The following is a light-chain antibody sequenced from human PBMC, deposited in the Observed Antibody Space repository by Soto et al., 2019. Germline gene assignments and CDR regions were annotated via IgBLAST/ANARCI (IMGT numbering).Light chain of an antibody. CDR3: QQYNSAPNT. CDR2: SAS. V-gene: IGKV1-27*01. J-gene: IGKJ2*01. CDR1: QDIIYY. Sequence: DIRMTQSPSSLSAFVGDTVTITCRASQDIIYYLAWYQQKLGKIPKRLIHSASTLQTGVQSRFSGTGSGTVFTLTINNLQPEDVATYYCQQYNSAPNTFGQGSRLDIK.